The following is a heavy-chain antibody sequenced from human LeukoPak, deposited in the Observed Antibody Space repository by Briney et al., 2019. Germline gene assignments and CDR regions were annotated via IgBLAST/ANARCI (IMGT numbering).Heavy chain of an antibody. D-gene: IGHD4-17*01. J-gene: IGHJ5*02. CDR3: ARGGDYGDFTGGWFDP. CDR2: INPNSGGT. V-gene: IGHV1-2*02. Sequence: ASVKVSCKASGYTFTGYYMHWVRQAPGQGLEWMGWINPNSGGTNYAQKFQGRVTMTRDTSISTAHMELSRLRSDDTAVYYCARGGDYGDFTGGWFDPWGQGTLVTVSS. CDR1: GYTFTGYY.